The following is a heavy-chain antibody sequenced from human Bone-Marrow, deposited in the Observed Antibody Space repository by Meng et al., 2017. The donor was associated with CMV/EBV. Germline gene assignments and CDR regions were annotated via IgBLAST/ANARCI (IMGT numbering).Heavy chain of an antibody. CDR3: ARSSGWSRFDY. V-gene: IGHV1-2*02. CDR2: INPNDDT. D-gene: IGHD6-19*01. J-gene: IGHJ4*02. Sequence: QGELVRSWDAVNMPGASVKVSWKASGYTVTDYYKHWVRQAPGQWLEWMGWINPNDDTNYAQNFQGRVTMTRDMSINTVYMELSRLTSDDTAVYYCARSSGWSRFDYWGLGTLVTVSS. CDR1: GYTVTDYY.